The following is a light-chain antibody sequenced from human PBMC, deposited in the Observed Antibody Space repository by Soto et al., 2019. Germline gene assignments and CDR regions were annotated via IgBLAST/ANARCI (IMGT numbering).Light chain of an antibody. CDR3: SSYTSSTTWV. V-gene: IGLV2-14*01. J-gene: IGLJ7*01. Sequence: QSALTQPASVSGSPVPSITISCTGTSSDVGAYNYVSWYQQHPGKAPKLMIYEVSYRPSGVSDRFSGSRSGNTASLTISGLQAEDESDYYCSSYTSSTTWVFGGGTQLTVL. CDR1: SSDVGAYNY. CDR2: EVS.